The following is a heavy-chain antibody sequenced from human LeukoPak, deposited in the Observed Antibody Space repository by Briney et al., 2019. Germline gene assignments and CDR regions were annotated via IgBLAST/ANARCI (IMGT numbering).Heavy chain of an antibody. CDR3: ARDGYYYDSRGYTIGGDAFDI. CDR2: IYYSGST. V-gene: IGHV4-39*07. J-gene: IGHJ3*02. Sequence: SETLSLSCTVSGGSISSSSYYWGWIRQPPGKGLEWIGSIYYSGSTYYNPSLKSRVTISVDTSKNQFSLKLSSVTAADTAVYYCARDGYYYDSRGYTIGGDAFDIWGQGTMVTVSS. CDR1: GGSISSSSYY. D-gene: IGHD3-22*01.